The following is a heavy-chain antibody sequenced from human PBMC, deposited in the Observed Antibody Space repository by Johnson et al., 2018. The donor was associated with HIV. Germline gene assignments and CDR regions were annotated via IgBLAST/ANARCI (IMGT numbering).Heavy chain of an antibody. Sequence: VQLVESGGGLVQPGGSLRLSCAASGFTFSSYDMHWVRQATGKGLEWVSAIGTAGDTYYPGSVKGRFTISRETAKNSLYLQMNSLRAGDTAVYYCARQTTVVSGDAFDIWGQGTMVTVSS. V-gene: IGHV3-13*01. CDR1: GFTFSSYD. CDR3: ARQTTVVSGDAFDI. J-gene: IGHJ3*02. D-gene: IGHD4-23*01. CDR2: IGTAGDT.